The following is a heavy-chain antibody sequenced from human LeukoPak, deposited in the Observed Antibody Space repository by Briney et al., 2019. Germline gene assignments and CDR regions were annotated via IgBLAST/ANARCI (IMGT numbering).Heavy chain of an antibody. CDR2: MNPNSGNT. D-gene: IGHD3-22*01. CDR3: ARGARGYYYDSSGYYPY. J-gene: IGHJ4*02. CDR1: GYTFTSYD. V-gene: IGHV1-8*01. Sequence: GASVKVSCKASGYTFTSYDINWVRQATGQGLEWMGWMNPNSGNTGYAQKFQGRVTVTRNTSISTAYMELSSLRSEDTAVYYCARGARGYYYDSSGYYPYWGQGTLVTVSS.